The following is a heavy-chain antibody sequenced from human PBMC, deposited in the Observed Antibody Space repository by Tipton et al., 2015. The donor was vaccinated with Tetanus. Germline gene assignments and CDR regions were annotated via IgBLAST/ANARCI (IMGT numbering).Heavy chain of an antibody. V-gene: IGHV4-30-4*01. CDR2: IYYSGST. D-gene: IGHD4-17*01. J-gene: IGHJ4*02. CDR3: AREDVLGLTTVTTLGDY. CDR1: GGSISSGDYY. Sequence: LRLSCTVSGGSISSGDYYWSWIRQPPGKGLEWIGYIYYSGSTYYNPSLKSRVTISVDTSKNQFSLKLSSVTAADTAVYYCAREDVLGLTTVTTLGDYWDQGTLVTVSS.